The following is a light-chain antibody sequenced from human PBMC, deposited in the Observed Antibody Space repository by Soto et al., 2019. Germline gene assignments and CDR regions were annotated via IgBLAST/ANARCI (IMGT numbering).Light chain of an antibody. CDR1: QSVLYSSNNKNY. J-gene: IGKJ1*01. Sequence: DIVMTQSPDSLAVSLGERATINCKSSQSVLYSSNNKNYLAWYQQKTGQPPKLLIYWASTRESGVPDRFSGSGSWTDFTLTISSQQAENVAVYYCQQYYSTLWTFGQGTKVEIK. CDR3: QQYYSTLWT. CDR2: WAS. V-gene: IGKV4-1*01.